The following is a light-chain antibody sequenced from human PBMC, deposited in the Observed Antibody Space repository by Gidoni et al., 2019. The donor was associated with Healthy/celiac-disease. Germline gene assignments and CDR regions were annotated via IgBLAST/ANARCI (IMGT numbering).Light chain of an antibody. V-gene: IGKV3-15*01. J-gene: IGKJ2*01. CDR1: QSVSNN. CDR3: QQYNNWPPFT. Sequence: EIVMTQSPATLSVSPGERATLSCRASQSVSNNLAWYQQKPGQAPRLLIYRTSTRATGIPGRFSGSGSGTEFALTISSLQSEDFGVYYCQQYNNWPPFTFGQGTKLEIK. CDR2: RTS.